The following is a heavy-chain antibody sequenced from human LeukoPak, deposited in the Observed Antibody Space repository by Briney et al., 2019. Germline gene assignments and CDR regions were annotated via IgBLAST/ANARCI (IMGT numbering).Heavy chain of an antibody. V-gene: IGHV1-2*06. J-gene: IGHJ6*02. Sequence: GASVKVSCKPSGYTFTGYYMHWVRQAPGQGLEWMGRINPNSGGTNYAQKFQGRVTMTRDTSISTAYMELSRLRSDDTAVYYCASPITMVRGVMSDGMDVWGQGTTVTVSS. D-gene: IGHD3-10*01. CDR1: GYTFTGYY. CDR3: ASPITMVRGVMSDGMDV. CDR2: INPNSGGT.